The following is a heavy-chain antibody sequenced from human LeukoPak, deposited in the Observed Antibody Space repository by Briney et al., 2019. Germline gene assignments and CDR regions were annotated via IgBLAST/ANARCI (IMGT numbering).Heavy chain of an antibody. Sequence: GASVKVSCKASGYTFTSYGISWVRQAPGQGLEWMGGIIPIFGTANYAQKFQGRVTITADESTSTAYMELSSLRSEDTAVYYCARDPDYDFWSGCHPLDYYGMDVWGQGTTVTVSS. J-gene: IGHJ6*02. D-gene: IGHD3-3*01. CDR2: IIPIFGTA. V-gene: IGHV1-69*13. CDR1: GYTFTSYG. CDR3: ARDPDYDFWSGCHPLDYYGMDV.